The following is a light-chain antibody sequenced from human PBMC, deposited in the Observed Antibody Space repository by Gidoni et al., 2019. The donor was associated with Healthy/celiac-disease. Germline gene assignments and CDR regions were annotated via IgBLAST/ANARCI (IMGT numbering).Light chain of an antibody. J-gene: IGLJ2*01. CDR3: AAWDDSLNGVV. CDR1: SSKSGRNH. CDR2: RNK. Sequence: SVLTQPPSASGPPGQGVTIYCSGSSSKSGRNHVNWSQQLPGTAPQLLIYRNKQRPSGVPDRFSGSKSGTSASLDISGLRSEDEADYYCAAWDDSLNGVVFCGGTKLTVL. V-gene: IGLV1-44*01.